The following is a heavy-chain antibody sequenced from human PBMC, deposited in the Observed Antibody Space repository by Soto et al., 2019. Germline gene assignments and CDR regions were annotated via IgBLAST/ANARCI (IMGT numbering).Heavy chain of an antibody. D-gene: IGHD3-22*01. J-gene: IGHJ4*02. Sequence: PGGSLRLSCAASGFTFRSYGMHWVRQGPGKGLEWVAVISYDGNNEYYADSVKGRFTISRDNSENTLYLQMNSLRAEDTAVYYCVKGEYYYDGSAYYPFDYWGQGRMVTVSS. V-gene: IGHV3-30*18. CDR1: GFTFRSYG. CDR2: ISYDGNNE. CDR3: VKGEYYYDGSAYYPFDY.